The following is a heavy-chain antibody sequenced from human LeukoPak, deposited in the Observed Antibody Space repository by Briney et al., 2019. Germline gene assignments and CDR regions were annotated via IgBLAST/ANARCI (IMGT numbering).Heavy chain of an antibody. CDR2: ISSSGSTI. Sequence: PGGSLRLSCVASGFTFSSYEMSWVRQAPGKGLEWLSYISSSGSTIYYADFVKGRFTISRDNAKNSVYLQVNSLIAEDTAVYYCARETYFDYWGQGTLLTVSS. V-gene: IGHV3-48*03. CDR1: GFTFSSYE. CDR3: ARETYFDY. J-gene: IGHJ4*02.